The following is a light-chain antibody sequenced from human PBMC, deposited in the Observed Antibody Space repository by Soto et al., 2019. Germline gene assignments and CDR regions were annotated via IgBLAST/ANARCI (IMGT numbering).Light chain of an antibody. Sequence: EVVLTQSPATLSLSPGERATLSCRASQSVSSGYLAWYQQRPGQAPRLLIYGASSRATCIPDRFSGSGSGTEFTLTITSLQSEDFAVECVQQYNGWPRTFRQGTKVDIK. CDR2: GAS. V-gene: IGKV3-20*01. CDR1: QSVSSGY. J-gene: IGKJ1*01. CDR3: QQYNGWPRT.